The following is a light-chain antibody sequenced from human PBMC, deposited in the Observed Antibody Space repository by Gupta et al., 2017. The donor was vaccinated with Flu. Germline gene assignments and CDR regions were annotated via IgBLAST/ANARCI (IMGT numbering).Light chain of an antibody. CDR2: WAS. J-gene: IGKJ4*01. CDR1: QSVLFNANNKNY. V-gene: IGKV4-1*01. Sequence: DIVLTPSPESLAVSLGERATINCMSSQSVLFNANNKNYLAWYQQKRGQPPKLLIYWASTRESGVPDRFSGSGSGTDFTLTISSLQAEDVAVYFCQQDYSTPLTFGGGTKVEIK. CDR3: QQDYSTPLT.